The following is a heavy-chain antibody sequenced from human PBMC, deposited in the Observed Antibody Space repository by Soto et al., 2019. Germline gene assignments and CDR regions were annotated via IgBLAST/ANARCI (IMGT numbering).Heavy chain of an antibody. V-gene: IGHV5-51*01. J-gene: IGHJ4*02. Sequence: GESLKISCKGSGYSFTSYWIGWVRQMPGKSLEWMGIIYPGDSDTRYSPSFQGQVTISADKSISTAYLQWSSLKASDTAMYYCARVEGYYDSSGPFDYWGQGTLVTVSS. CDR3: ARVEGYYDSSGPFDY. CDR1: GYSFTSYW. CDR2: IYPGDSDT. D-gene: IGHD3-22*01.